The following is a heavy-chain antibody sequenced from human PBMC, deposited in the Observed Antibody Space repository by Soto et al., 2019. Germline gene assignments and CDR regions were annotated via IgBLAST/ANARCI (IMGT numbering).Heavy chain of an antibody. CDR2: INPYTGGT. D-gene: IGHD2-21*02. J-gene: IGHJ6*02. CDR3: ATQFHHCGGDCYRVPYFGMDV. V-gene: IGHV1-2*02. Sequence: QVQLVQSGSEVKEPGASVKVSCKASGYTFTGYYVLWVRQAPGQGPECMGWINPYTGGTNYAQKFQGRVTMTRETSISTAYMELSKSISDDTAVYYCATQFHHCGGDCYRVPYFGMDVWGQGTTVTVSS. CDR1: GYTFTGYY.